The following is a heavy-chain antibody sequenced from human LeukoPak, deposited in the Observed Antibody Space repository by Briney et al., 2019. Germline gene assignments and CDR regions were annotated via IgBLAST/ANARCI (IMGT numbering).Heavy chain of an antibody. CDR2: INAGNGNT. CDR1: GYTFTSYA. V-gene: IGHV1-3*01. CDR3: ARASYFDWLLTPMYYFDY. Sequence: ASVKVSCKASGYTFTSYATHWVRQAPGQRLEWMGWINAGNGNTKYSQKFQGRVTITRDTSASTAYMELSSLRSEDTAVYYRARASYFDWLLTPMYYFDYWGQGTLVTVSS. D-gene: IGHD3-9*01. J-gene: IGHJ4*02.